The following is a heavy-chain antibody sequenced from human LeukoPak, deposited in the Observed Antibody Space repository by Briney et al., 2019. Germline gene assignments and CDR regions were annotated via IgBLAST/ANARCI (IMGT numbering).Heavy chain of an antibody. CDR3: ARRTSSPVGAIDY. Sequence: SETLSLTCIVSGGSISISDYYWGWIRPPPGKGLEWIGSISYSGTYYNPSLKSRLTISVDTPKNQFSLTLISVAAADTAVYYCARRTSSPVGAIDYWGQGTLVTVSS. J-gene: IGHJ4*02. CDR2: ISYSGT. CDR1: GGSISISDYY. D-gene: IGHD1-26*01. V-gene: IGHV4-39*01.